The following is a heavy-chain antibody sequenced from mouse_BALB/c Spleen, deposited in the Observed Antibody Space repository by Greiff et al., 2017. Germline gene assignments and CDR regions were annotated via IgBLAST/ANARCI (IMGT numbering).Heavy chain of an antibody. CDR3: TRLGYGNLYAMDY. Sequence: EVKLVESGGGLVQPGGSMKLSCVASGFTFSNYWMNWVRQSPEKGLEWVAEIRLKSNNYATHYAESVKGRFTISRDDSKSSVYLQMNNLRAEDTGIYYCTRLGYGNLYAMDYWGQGTSVTVSS. CDR1: GFTFSNYW. D-gene: IGHD2-10*02. CDR2: IRLKSNNYAT. J-gene: IGHJ4*01. V-gene: IGHV6-6*02.